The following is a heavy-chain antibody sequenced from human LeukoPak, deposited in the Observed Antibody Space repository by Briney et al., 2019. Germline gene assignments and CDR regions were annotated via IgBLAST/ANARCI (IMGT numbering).Heavy chain of an antibody. J-gene: IGHJ4*02. CDR1: GYTFTSYD. D-gene: IGHD6-19*01. V-gene: IGHV1-8*01. Sequence: SVKVSCKASGYTFTSYDINWVRQATGQGLEWMGWMNPNSGNTGYAQKFQGRVTMTRNTSISTACMELSSLRSEDTAVYYCARVVTIAVAGTGGYWGQGTLVTVSS. CDR2: MNPNSGNT. CDR3: ARVVTIAVAGTGGY.